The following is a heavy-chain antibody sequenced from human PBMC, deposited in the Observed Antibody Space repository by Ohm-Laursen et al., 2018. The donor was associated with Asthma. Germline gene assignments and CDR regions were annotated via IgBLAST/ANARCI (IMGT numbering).Heavy chain of an antibody. V-gene: IGHV3-33*05. CDR2: ISYHGSNQ. Sequence: SLRLSCAASGFTFSSYGMHWVRQAPGKGLEWVAVISYHGSNQFYTNSVKGRFTISRDNSKNTLYLQMNSLRAEDTAVYYCAKSLHNGLVSVFDYWGQGTLVTVSS. J-gene: IGHJ4*02. CDR3: AKSLHNGLVSVFDY. CDR1: GFTFSSYG. D-gene: IGHD2-8*01.